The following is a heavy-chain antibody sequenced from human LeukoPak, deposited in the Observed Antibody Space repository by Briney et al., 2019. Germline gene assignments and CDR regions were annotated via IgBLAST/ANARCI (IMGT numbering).Heavy chain of an antibody. J-gene: IGHJ4*02. Sequence: GGSLRLSCAASGFTFDDYAMHWVRQAPGNGLEWVSGISWNSGSIGYADSVKGRFTISRDNAKNSLYLQMNSLRTEDTALYYCAKEGEEMAAFDYWGQGTLVTVSS. CDR1: GFTFDDYA. CDR2: ISWNSGSI. D-gene: IGHD5-24*01. V-gene: IGHV3-9*01. CDR3: AKEGEEMAAFDY.